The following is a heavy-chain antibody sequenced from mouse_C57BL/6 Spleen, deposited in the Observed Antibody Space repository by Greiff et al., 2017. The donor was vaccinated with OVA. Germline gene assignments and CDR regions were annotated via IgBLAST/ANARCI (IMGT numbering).Heavy chain of an antibody. Sequence: QVQLKQSGTELVKPGASVKLSCKASGYTFTSYWMHWVKQRPGQGLEWIGNINPSNGGTNYNEKFKSKATLTVDKSSSTAYMQLSSLTSEDSAVYYCARIEGDWGFDYWGQGTTLTVSS. CDR3: ARIEGDWGFDY. V-gene: IGHV1-53*01. CDR2: INPSNGGT. CDR1: GYTFTSYW. J-gene: IGHJ2*01. D-gene: IGHD4-1*01.